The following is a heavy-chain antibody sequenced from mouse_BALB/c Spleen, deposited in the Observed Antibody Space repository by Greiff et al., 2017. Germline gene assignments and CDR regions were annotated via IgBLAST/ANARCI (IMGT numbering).Heavy chain of an antibody. CDR1: GYTFTSYW. Sequence: VQLQESGAELAKPGASVKMSCKASGYTFTSYWMHWVKQRPGQGLEWIGYINPSTGYTEYNQKFKDKATLTVDKSSSTAYMELRSLTSEDSAVYYCARDYGSSFYAMDYWGQGTSVTVSS. J-gene: IGHJ4*01. D-gene: IGHD1-1*01. CDR3: ARDYGSSFYAMDY. V-gene: IGHV1-7*01. CDR2: INPSTGYT.